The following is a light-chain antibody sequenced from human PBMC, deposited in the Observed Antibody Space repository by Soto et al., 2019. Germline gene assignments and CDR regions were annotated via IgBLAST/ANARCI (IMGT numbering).Light chain of an antibody. J-gene: IGLJ2*01. Sequence: QSVLTQPPSASGTPGQRVTISCSGSSSNIGSNYVYWYQQLPRTAPKLLISNNYERPSGVPDRFSGSKSGTSASLAISGLRSEEEADYYCATWDDTLSGPIFGGGTKLTVL. CDR1: SSNIGSNY. CDR2: NNY. V-gene: IGLV1-47*02. CDR3: ATWDDTLSGPI.